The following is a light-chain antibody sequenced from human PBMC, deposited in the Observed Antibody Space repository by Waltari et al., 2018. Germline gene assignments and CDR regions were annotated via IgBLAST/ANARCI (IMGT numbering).Light chain of an antibody. J-gene: IGLJ3*02. CDR3: CSYAGDAVYM. Sequence: SCTGTSSDVGPYRYVSWYQHHPGKAPKVMIFDVSRRPSGVPDRFSGSKSGNTASLTISGLQAEDEADYYCCSYAGDAVYMFGGGTKVTVL. CDR2: DVS. CDR1: SSDVGPYRY. V-gene: IGLV2-11*01.